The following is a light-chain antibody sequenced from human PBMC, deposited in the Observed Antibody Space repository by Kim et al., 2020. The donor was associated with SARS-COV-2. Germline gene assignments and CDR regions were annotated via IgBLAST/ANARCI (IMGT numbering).Light chain of an antibody. Sequence: SATVGDRVTITCLASQSISSYLNWYQQKPGKAPKLLIYAASSLQSGVPSSFSGSGSGTDFPLTISSLQPEDFATYYCQQSYSTPYTFGQGTKLEI. CDR2: AAS. CDR1: QSISSY. J-gene: IGKJ2*01. V-gene: IGKV1-39*01. CDR3: QQSYSTPYT.